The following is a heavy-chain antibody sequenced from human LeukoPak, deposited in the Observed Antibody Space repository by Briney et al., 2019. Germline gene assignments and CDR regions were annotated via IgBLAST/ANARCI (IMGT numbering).Heavy chain of an antibody. CDR2: FYSDGSRT. CDR3: ARRGRGGAFDI. D-gene: IGHD3-16*01. CDR1: GFSFNTFA. V-gene: IGHV3-74*01. J-gene: IGHJ3*02. Sequence: GGSLRLSCAASGFSFNTFAMHWVRHAPGKGLVWVSGFYSDGSRTNYADSVKGRFTISGDKAKNTQYLQMNSRRAEETVVYYCARRGRGGAFDIWGQGTMVTVSS.